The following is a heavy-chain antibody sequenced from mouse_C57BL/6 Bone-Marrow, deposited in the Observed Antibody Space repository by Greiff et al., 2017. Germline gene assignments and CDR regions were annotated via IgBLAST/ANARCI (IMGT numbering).Heavy chain of an antibody. CDR3: ARQLRLPYAMDD. Sequence: VQLQHSGPELVQPGASVKISCKASGYTFTDYYMNWVKQSHGKSLEWIGDINPNPGGTSYNQKFKGKATLTVDKSSSTAYMELRSLTSEDSAGYYGARQLRLPYAMDDWGQGTSVTVSS. J-gene: IGHJ4*01. CDR1: GYTFTDYY. CDR2: INPNPGGT. D-gene: IGHD3-2*02. V-gene: IGHV1-26*01.